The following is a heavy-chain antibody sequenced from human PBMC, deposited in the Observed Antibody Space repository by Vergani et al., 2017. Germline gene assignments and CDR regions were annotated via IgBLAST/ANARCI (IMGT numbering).Heavy chain of an antibody. CDR2: ISAYNGNT. V-gene: IGHV1-18*01. CDR1: GYTFTSYG. Sequence: QVQLVQSGAEVKKPGASVKVSCKASGYTFTSYGISWVRQHPGQGLEWMGWISAYNGNTNYAQKLQGRGTMTTDTSTSTAYMELRSLRSDDTAVYYCARGPMDYLQFNWFDPWGQGTLVTISS. CDR3: ARGPMDYLQFNWFDP. J-gene: IGHJ5*02. D-gene: IGHD2/OR15-2a*01.